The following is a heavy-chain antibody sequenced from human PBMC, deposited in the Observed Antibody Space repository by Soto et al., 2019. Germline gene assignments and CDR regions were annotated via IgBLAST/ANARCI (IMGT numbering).Heavy chain of an antibody. CDR3: AKVLVWFGELNWFDP. J-gene: IGHJ5*02. CDR1: GFTFTSCA. D-gene: IGHD3-10*01. CDR2: ISGSGGST. V-gene: IGHV3-23*01. Sequence: SLTLSCAASGFTFTSCAMSYVRQAPRKGLVWFSAISGSGGSTYYADSVKGRFTISRDNSKNTLYLQMNSLRAEDTAVYYCAKVLVWFGELNWFDPWGQGTLVTVSS.